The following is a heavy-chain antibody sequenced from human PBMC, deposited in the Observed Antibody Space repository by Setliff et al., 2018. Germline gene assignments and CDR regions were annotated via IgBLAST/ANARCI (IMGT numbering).Heavy chain of an antibody. V-gene: IGHV4-39*07. CDR1: GGSISRSSYY. CDR2: IYHTGTT. CDR3: ARTHCTTTSCFYFHY. D-gene: IGHD2-2*01. Sequence: SETLSLTCTVSGGSISRSSYYWGWIRQPPGKGLEWIGSIYHTGTTYYNPSLKSRVTISVDTSKNQFSLRLSSVTAADTAVYYCARTHCTTTSCFYFHYWGQGTVVTVSS. J-gene: IGHJ4*02.